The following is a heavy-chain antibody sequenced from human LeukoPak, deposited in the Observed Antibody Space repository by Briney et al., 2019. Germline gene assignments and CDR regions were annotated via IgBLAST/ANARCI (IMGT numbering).Heavy chain of an antibody. CDR1: GGSFSGYY. CDR2: INHSGST. V-gene: IGHV4-34*01. D-gene: IGHD6-13*01. Sequence: ETLSLTCSVYGGSFSGYYLSWIRQPPGKGLEWIGEINHSGSTNYNPSLKSRVTISVDTSKNQFSLKLSSVTAADTAVYYCARGHSSIAAAFAFDIWGQGTMVTVSS. J-gene: IGHJ3*02. CDR3: ARGHSSIAAAFAFDI.